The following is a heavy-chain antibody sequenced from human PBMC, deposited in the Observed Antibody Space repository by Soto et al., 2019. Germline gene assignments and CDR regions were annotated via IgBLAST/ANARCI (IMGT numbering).Heavy chain of an antibody. CDR1: GFTFSSYG. CDR2: ISYDGSNK. J-gene: IGHJ4*02. Sequence: GGSLRLSCAASGFTFSSYGMHWVRQAPGKGLEWVAVISYDGSNKYYADSVKGRFTISRDNSKNTLYLQMNSLRAEDTAVYYCANTPNIWGSSPSYYFDYWGQGTLVTVSS. D-gene: IGHD3-16*01. V-gene: IGHV3-30*18. CDR3: ANTPNIWGSSPSYYFDY.